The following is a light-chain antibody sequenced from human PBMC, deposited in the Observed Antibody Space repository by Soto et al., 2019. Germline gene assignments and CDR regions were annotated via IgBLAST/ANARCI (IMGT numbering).Light chain of an antibody. Sequence: DIQLTQSPSFLSASVGDRVTITFRASQGINTYLAWYQQKLGKAPKVLIYDASKLHSGVPSRFSGSGSGTEFTLTISSLQPEDFATYFCQQLNTYSSFGGGTKVDI. V-gene: IGKV1-9*01. J-gene: IGKJ4*01. CDR1: QGINTY. CDR3: QQLNTYSS. CDR2: DAS.